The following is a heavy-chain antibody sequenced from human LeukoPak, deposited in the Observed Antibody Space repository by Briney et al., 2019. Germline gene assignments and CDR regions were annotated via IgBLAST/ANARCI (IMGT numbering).Heavy chain of an antibody. D-gene: IGHD5-12*01. CDR3: AVSGVGYSGYDSGLTAYYYYYYGMDV. Sequence: GASVKVSCKASGYTFTSYDINWARQATGQGLEWMGWMNPNSGNTGYAQKFQGRVTMTRNTSISTAYMELSSLRSEDTAVYYCAVSGVGYSGYDSGLTAYYYYYYGMDVWGQGTTVTVSS. CDR1: GYTFTSYD. V-gene: IGHV1-8*01. J-gene: IGHJ6*02. CDR2: MNPNSGNT.